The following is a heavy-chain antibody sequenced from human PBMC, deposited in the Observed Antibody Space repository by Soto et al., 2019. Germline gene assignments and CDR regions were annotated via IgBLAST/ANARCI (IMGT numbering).Heavy chain of an antibody. D-gene: IGHD1-26*01. CDR3: AKDAYIMVGGTHIDF. J-gene: IGHJ4*02. V-gene: IGHV3-9*01. Sequence: EVHLVESGGGLVQPGRSLRLSCVASGLTFDDYAMHWVRQAPGKGLEWVSGIGCNGDSSGYADSVKGRFTISRDNTKNYLFLKMMSLRAAETALDFCAKDAYIMVGGTHIDFWGRGTLVTVSS. CDR1: GLTFDDYA. CDR2: IGCNGDSS.